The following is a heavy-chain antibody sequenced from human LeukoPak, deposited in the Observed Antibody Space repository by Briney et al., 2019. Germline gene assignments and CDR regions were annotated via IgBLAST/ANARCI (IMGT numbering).Heavy chain of an antibody. J-gene: IGHJ5*02. Sequence: GASVKVSCKASGGAFSSYTISWVRQAPGQGLEWMGRIIPILGIANYAQKFQGRVTITADKSTSTAYMELSSLGSEDTAVYYCASEYSSSSGWFDPWGQGTLVTVSS. CDR1: GGAFSSYT. V-gene: IGHV1-69*02. CDR2: IIPILGIA. D-gene: IGHD6-6*01. CDR3: ASEYSSSSGWFDP.